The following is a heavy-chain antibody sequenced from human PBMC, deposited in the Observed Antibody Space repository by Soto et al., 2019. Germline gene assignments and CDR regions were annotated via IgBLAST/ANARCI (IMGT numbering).Heavy chain of an antibody. CDR1: GFTFSSYA. Sequence: HPGGSLRLSCAASGFTFSSYAMHWVRQAPGKGLKRVAVISYDGSNKYYADSVKGRFTISRDNSKNTLYLQMNSLRAEDTAVYYCARDNRDTVVVVAAGPINCFNPWRKGAPVTX. CDR2: ISYDGSNK. V-gene: IGHV3-30-3*01. D-gene: IGHD2-15*01. CDR3: ARDNRDTVVVVAAGPINCFNP. J-gene: IGHJ5*02.